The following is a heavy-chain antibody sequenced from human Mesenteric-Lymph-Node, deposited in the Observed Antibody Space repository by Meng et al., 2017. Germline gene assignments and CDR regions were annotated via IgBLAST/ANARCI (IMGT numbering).Heavy chain of an antibody. CDR2: ISYDGSNK. J-gene: IGHJ4*02. CDR1: GFTFDDYA. Sequence: GGSLRLSCAASGFTFDDYAMHWVRQAPGKGLEWVAVISYDGSNKYYADSVKGRFTISRDNSKNTLYLQMNSLRAEDTAVYYCASVLRRADGYGDYWGQGALVTVSS. D-gene: IGHD5-24*01. CDR3: ASVLRRADGYGDY. V-gene: IGHV3-30*07.